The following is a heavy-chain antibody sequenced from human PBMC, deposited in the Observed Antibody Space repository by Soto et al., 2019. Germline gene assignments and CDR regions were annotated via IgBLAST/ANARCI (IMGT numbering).Heavy chain of an antibody. CDR3: ARAARYSSPLFYFDY. Sequence: PLETLSLTCAVYGGSFSVYYWSWIRQPPGKGLEWIGEINHSGSTNYNPSLKSRVTISVDTSKNQFSLKLSSVTAADTAVYYCARAARYSSPLFYFDYWGQGTLVTVSS. D-gene: IGHD4-4*01. CDR2: INHSGST. J-gene: IGHJ4*02. CDR1: GGSFSVYY. V-gene: IGHV4-34*01.